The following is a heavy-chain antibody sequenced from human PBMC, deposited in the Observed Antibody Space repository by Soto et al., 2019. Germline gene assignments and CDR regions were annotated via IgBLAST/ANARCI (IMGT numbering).Heavy chain of an antibody. CDR3: AQRPEIVGAPFDY. Sequence: QITWKESGPTLVKPTHPLTLTCTFSWFSLSPSGVGVGWIRQPPGKALEWLALIYWDDDKRYSPPLKSRRTITKDTANNQVVLTMPNMDPVDTATYYCAQRPEIVGAPFDYRGPGTLGHVSS. J-gene: IGHJ4*02. V-gene: IGHV2-5*02. D-gene: IGHD1-26*01. CDR1: WFSLSPSGVG. CDR2: IYWDDDK.